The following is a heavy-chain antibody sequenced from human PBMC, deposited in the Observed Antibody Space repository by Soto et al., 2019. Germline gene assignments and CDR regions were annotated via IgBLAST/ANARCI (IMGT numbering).Heavy chain of an antibody. V-gene: IGHV4-61*01. D-gene: IGHD1-1*01. CDR3: AREVGTLDYFDY. Sequence: PSETLSLTCTVSGGSVSSGSYYWSWIRQPPGKGLEWIGYIYYSGSTNYNPSLKSRATISVDTSKNQFSLKLSSVTAADTAVYYCAREVGTLDYFDYWGQGTLVTVSS. J-gene: IGHJ4*02. CDR2: IYYSGST. CDR1: GGSVSSGSYY.